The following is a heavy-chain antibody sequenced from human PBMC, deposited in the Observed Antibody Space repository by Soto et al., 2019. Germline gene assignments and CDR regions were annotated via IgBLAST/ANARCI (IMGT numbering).Heavy chain of an antibody. D-gene: IGHD2-21*01. V-gene: IGHV3-13*01. CDR2: IGTAGDT. J-gene: IGHJ6*02. CDR3: ARASGDDAYYYGMDA. CDR1: GFTFSSYD. Sequence: GGSLRLSCAASGFTFSSYDMHWVRQATGKGLEWVSAIGTAGDTYYPGSVKGRFTISRENAKNSLYLQMNSLRAGDTAVYYCARASGDDAYYYGMDAWGQGTTVTVSS.